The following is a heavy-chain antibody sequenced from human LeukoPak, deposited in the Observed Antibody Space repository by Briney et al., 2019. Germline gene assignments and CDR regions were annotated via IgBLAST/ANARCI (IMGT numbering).Heavy chain of an antibody. J-gene: IGHJ6*02. Sequence: GGSLRLSCAASGFTFSSYAMHWVRQAPGKGLGWVAVISYDGSNKYYADSVKGRFTISRDNSKNTLYLQMNSLRAEDTAVYYCARSLMVRGVIPPKYGMDVWGQGTTVTVSS. V-gene: IGHV3-30-3*01. CDR1: GFTFSSYA. D-gene: IGHD3-10*01. CDR2: ISYDGSNK. CDR3: ARSLMVRGVIPPKYGMDV.